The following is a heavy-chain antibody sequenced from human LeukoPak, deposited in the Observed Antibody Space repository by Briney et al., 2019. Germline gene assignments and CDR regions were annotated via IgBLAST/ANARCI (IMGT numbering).Heavy chain of an antibody. V-gene: IGHV1-69*04. CDR2: IIPILGIA. CDR3: ARAFVHSGSKGSFQH. J-gene: IGHJ1*01. CDR1: GGTFSSYA. Sequence: SVKVSCKASGGTFSSYAISWVRQAPGQGLEWMGRIIPILGIANYAQKFQGRVTITADKSTSTAYMELSSLRSEDTAVYYCARAFVHSGSKGSFQHWGQGTLVTVSS. D-gene: IGHD1-26*01.